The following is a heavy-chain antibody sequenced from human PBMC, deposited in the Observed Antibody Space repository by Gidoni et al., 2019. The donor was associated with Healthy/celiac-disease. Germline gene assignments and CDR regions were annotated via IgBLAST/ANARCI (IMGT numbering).Heavy chain of an antibody. CDR3: AREIAARGRGNWFDP. CDR1: GYTFTSYY. V-gene: IGHV1-46*03. J-gene: IGHJ5*02. CDR2: INPSGGST. Sequence: QVQLVQSGAEVKKPGASVKVSCKASGYTFTSYYMHWVRQAPGQGLEWMGIINPSGGSTSYAQKFQGRVTMTRDTSTSTVYMELSSLRSEDTAVYYCAREIAARGRGNWFDPWGQGTLVTVSS. D-gene: IGHD6-6*01.